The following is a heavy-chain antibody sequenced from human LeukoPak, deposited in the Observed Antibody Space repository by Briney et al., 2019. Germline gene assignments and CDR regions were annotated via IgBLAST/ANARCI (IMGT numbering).Heavy chain of an antibody. V-gene: IGHV4-59*01. D-gene: IGHD5-12*01. J-gene: IGHJ4*02. CDR3: ARYYGGYDYYFDY. CDR1: GGSISSYY. Sequence: SETLSLTCTVSGGSISSYYWSWIRQPPGKGLEWIGYIYYSGSTNYNPSLKSRVTISVDTSKNQFSLKLSSVTAADTAVYYCARYYGGYDYYFDYWGQGTLVTVSS. CDR2: IYYSGST.